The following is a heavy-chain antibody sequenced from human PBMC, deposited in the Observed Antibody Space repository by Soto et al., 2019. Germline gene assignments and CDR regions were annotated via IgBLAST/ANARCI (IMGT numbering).Heavy chain of an antibody. CDR1: GGSISSGDYY. CDR2: IYYSGST. Sequence: PSETLSLTCTVSGGSISSGDYYWSWIRQPPGKGLEWIGYIYYSGSTYYNPSLKSRVTISVDTSKNQFSLKLSSVTAADTAVYYCARTYDILTGYPNRGMDVWGKGTTVTVSS. V-gene: IGHV4-30-4*01. CDR3: ARTYDILTGYPNRGMDV. D-gene: IGHD3-9*01. J-gene: IGHJ6*04.